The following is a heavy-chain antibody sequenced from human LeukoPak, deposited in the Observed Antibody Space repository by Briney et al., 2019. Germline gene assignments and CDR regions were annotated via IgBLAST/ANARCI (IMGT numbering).Heavy chain of an antibody. J-gene: IGHJ4*02. D-gene: IGHD3-22*01. V-gene: IGHV3-48*03. CDR3: ARGEYYYDSSGLPFDY. CDR2: ISSSGSTI. Sequence: PGGSLRLSCAASGFTFSSYEMNWVRQAPGKGLEWVSYISSSGSTIYYADSVKGRFTISRDNAKNSLYLQMNSLRAEDTAVYYCARGEYYYDSSGLPFDYWGQGTLVTVSS. CDR1: GFTFSSYE.